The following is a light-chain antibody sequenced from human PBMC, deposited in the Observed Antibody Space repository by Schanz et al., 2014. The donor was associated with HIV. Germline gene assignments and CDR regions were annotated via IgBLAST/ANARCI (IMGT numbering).Light chain of an antibody. J-gene: IGLJ3*02. CDR3: AGWDDGLNGWV. CDR1: SSNIGTNP. CDR2: NSY. V-gene: IGLV1-44*01. Sequence: QSVLTQPPSASGTPGQRVTISCSVSSSNIGTNPVNRFQPPPGTAPKLLIYNSYHRPSGVPDRFSGSGSGTSASLAISGLQSDDEADYYCAGWDDGLNGWVFGGGTKLTVL.